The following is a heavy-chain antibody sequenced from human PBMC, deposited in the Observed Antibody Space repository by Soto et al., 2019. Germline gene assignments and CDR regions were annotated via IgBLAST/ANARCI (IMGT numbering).Heavy chain of an antibody. Sequence: EVQLVESGGGLVQPGGSLRLSCAASGFTVSSNYMSWVRQPPGKGLEWVSVIYSGGSTYYADSVKGRFTISRHNSKNTLYLQMNSLRAEDTAVYYCAREVGHGWFDPWGQGTLVTVSS. CDR2: IYSGGST. V-gene: IGHV3-53*04. CDR3: AREVGHGWFDP. CDR1: GFTVSSNY. J-gene: IGHJ5*02.